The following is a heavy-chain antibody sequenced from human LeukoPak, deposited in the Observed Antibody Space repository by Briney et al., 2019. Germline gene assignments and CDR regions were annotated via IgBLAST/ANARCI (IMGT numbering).Heavy chain of an antibody. D-gene: IGHD3-22*01. CDR1: GFTFSSYA. Sequence: PGGSLRLSCAASGFTFSSYAMSWVRQAPGRGPEWVSAISGSGGSTYYADSVKGRFTISRDNSKNTLYLQMNSLRAEDTAVYYCAKGTDRHYYDSSGYYFDYWGQGTLVTVSS. CDR2: ISGSGGST. V-gene: IGHV3-23*01. J-gene: IGHJ4*02. CDR3: AKGTDRHYYDSSGYYFDY.